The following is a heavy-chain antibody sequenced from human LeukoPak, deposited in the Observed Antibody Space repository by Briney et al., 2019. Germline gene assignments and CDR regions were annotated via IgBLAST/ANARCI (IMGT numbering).Heavy chain of an antibody. V-gene: IGHV4-38-2*02. J-gene: IGHJ4*02. Sequence: SETLSLTCTVSGYSISSGYYWGWIRQPPGKGLEWIGSMFHSGSTYYNPSLKSRVTMSVDTSKNQFSLKLRSVTAADTAVYYCARVRYNWNRDFDYWGQGTLVTVSS. CDR2: MFHSGST. D-gene: IGHD1-20*01. CDR1: GYSISSGYY. CDR3: ARVRYNWNRDFDY.